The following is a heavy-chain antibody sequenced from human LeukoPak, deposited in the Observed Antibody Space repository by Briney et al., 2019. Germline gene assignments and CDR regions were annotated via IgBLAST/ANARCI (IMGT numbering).Heavy chain of an antibody. CDR3: ARESVEMATIFDY. J-gene: IGHJ4*02. CDR2: IYYSGST. D-gene: IGHD5-24*01. CDR1: GGSINGYY. V-gene: IGHV4-59*01. Sequence: NRSETVSLTCTVSGGSINGYYWSWIRQPPGKGLEWIGYIYYSGSTSYNPSLKSRVTISVDTSKNLFSLKLSSVTAADTAVYYCARESVEMATIFDYWGQVTLVTVSS.